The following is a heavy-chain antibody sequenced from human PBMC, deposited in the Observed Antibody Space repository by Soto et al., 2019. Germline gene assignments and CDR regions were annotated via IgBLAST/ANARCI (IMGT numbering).Heavy chain of an antibody. J-gene: IGHJ4*02. CDR2: ISGSGGST. D-gene: IGHD2-15*01. CDR3: AKGRSRYCSGGSCYFDS. CDR1: GFTFSSYA. Sequence: EVPLLESGGGLVQPGGSLRLSCAASGFTFSSYAMSWVRQAPGKGLEWVSAISGSGGSTYYADSVKGRFTISRDNSRNTLYLQMNSLRAEDTAVYYCAKGRSRYCSGGSCYFDSWGQGPLVTVSS. V-gene: IGHV3-23*01.